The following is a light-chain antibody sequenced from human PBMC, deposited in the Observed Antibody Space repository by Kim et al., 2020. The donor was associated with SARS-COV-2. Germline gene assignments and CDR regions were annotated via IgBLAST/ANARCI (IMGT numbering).Light chain of an antibody. CDR1: GGSIASNY. CDR3: QSYDSSNWV. V-gene: IGLV6-57*03. J-gene: IGLJ3*02. CDR2: EDN. Sequence: GQTVTIACTRSGGSIASNYVQWYQPRPGSAPTTVIYEDNQRPSGVPDRFSGSIDSSSNSASLTISRLKTEDEADYYCQSYDSSNWVFGGGTQLTVL.